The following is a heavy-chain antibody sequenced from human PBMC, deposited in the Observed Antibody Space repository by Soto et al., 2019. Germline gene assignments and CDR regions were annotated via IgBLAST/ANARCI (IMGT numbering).Heavy chain of an antibody. V-gene: IGHV3-33*01. CDR3: AGVGYYDYVWK. CDR1: GFTFSSYG. J-gene: IGHJ4*02. D-gene: IGHD3-16*01. CDR2: IWYDGSNK. Sequence: GGSLRLSCAASGFTFSSYGMHWVRQAPGKGLEWVAVIWYDGSNKYYADSVKGRFTISRDNSKNTLYLQMNSLRAEDTAVYYCAGVGYYDYVWKWGQGTLVTVSS.